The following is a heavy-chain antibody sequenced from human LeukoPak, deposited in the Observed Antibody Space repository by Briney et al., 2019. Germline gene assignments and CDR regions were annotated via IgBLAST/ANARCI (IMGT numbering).Heavy chain of an antibody. J-gene: IGHJ4*02. D-gene: IGHD3-3*01. CDR3: AGSLRFLEWLPTRY. CDR2: INAGNGNT. CDR1: GYTFTSYA. V-gene: IGHV1-3*01. Sequence: GASVKVSCKASGYTFTSYAMHWVRQAPGQRLEWMGWINAGNGNTKYSQKFQGRVTITRDTSASTAYMELSSLRSEDTAVYYCAGSLRFLEWLPTRYWGQGTLVTVSS.